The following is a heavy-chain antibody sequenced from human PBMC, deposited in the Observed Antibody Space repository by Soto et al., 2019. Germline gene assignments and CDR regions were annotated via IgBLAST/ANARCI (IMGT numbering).Heavy chain of an antibody. CDR1: GFSFDGYV. J-gene: IGHJ3*02. CDR3: ARLRGDYVDGAFES. Sequence: GGSLRLSCAASGFSFDGYVMSWVRQAPGKGLEWVSGINWNGGSTGYADSVKGRFTISRDNAKNSLYLQMNSLRAEDTALYHCARLRGDYVDGAFESWCQARCVSVS. V-gene: IGHV3-20*01. D-gene: IGHD4-17*01. CDR2: INWNGGST.